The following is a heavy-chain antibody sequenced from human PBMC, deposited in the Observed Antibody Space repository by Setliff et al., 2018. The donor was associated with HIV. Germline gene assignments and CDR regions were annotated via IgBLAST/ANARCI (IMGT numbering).Heavy chain of an antibody. CDR3: ARIYDYGSYYFDY. V-gene: IGHV4-59*01. CDR1: GGSISSYF. J-gene: IGHJ4*02. D-gene: IGHD3-10*01. Sequence: SETLSLTCTVSGGSISSYFWSWIRQPPGKGLEWIGYIYYSGSTNYNPSLKSRVTISADTFKNQFSLKLSSVTAADTAVYYCARIYDYGSYYFDYWGQGTLVTVTS. CDR2: IYYSGST.